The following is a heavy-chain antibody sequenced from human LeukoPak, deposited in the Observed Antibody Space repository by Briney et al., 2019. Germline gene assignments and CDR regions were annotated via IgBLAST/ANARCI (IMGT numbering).Heavy chain of an antibody. CDR3: ARDALVDIVATRNYYYYYYMDV. V-gene: IGHV3-30*04. J-gene: IGHJ6*03. CDR2: ISYDGSNK. CDR1: GFTFSSYA. Sequence: QPGGSLRLSCAASGFTFSSYAMHWVRQAPGKGLEWVAVISYDGSNKYYADSVKGRFTISRDNSKNTLYLQMNSLRAEDTAVYYCARDALVDIVATRNYYYYYYMDVWGKGTTVTVSS. D-gene: IGHD5-12*01.